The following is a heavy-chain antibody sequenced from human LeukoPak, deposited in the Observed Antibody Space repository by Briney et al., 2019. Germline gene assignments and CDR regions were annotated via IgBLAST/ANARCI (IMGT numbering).Heavy chain of an antibody. V-gene: IGHV4-34*01. Sequence: SETLSLTCAVYGGSFSGYYWSWIRQPPGKGLEWIGEINHSGSTNYNPSLKSRVTISVDTSKNQFSLKLSSVTAEDTSVYYCARAGVNYDSSGYFPDDAFDIWGQGTMVTVSS. J-gene: IGHJ3*02. CDR1: GGSFSGYY. CDR3: ARAGVNYDSSGYFPDDAFDI. D-gene: IGHD3-22*01. CDR2: INHSGST.